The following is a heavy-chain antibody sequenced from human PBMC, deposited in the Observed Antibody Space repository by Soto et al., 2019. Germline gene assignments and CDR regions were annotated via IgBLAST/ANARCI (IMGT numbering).Heavy chain of an antibody. CDR2: INPNSGGT. V-gene: IGHV1-2*02. D-gene: IGHD3-22*01. Sequence: ASVKVACKASGYTFTGYYMHWVRQAPGQGLEWMRWINPNSGGTNYAQKFQGRVTITRDTPIRPAYMELSRLKSDETAVYSCARHLGYYASDGYFDYWGQRTLVTVSS. CDR1: GYTFTGYY. CDR3: ARHLGYYASDGYFDY. J-gene: IGHJ4*02.